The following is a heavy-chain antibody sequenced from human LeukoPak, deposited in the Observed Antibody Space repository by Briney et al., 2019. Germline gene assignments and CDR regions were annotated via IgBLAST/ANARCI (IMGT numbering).Heavy chain of an antibody. J-gene: IGHJ6*01. CDR2: ISSSSSYI. CDR1: GFTFSSYS. V-gene: IGHV3-21*01. Sequence: PGGSLRLSCAASGFTFSSYSMNWVRQAPGKGREWVSSISSSSSYIYYADSVKGRFTISRDKANNSLYLQTKSLRAGDTAVYYSARDVHIGLRFGMDVWGQGTTVTVSS. CDR3: ARDVHIGLRFGMDV.